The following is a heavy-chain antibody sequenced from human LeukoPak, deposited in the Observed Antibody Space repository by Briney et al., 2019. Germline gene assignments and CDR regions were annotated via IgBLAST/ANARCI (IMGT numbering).Heavy chain of an antibody. D-gene: IGHD3-22*01. CDR3: ATLDYYDSGGYVGAFDI. V-gene: IGHV1-18*01. CDR1: GYTFTSYG. CDR2: ISAYNGNT. J-gene: IGHJ3*02. Sequence: ASVKVSCKASGYTFTSYGISWVRQAPGQGLEWMGWISAYNGNTNYAQKLQGRVTMTTDTSTSTAYMELRSLRSDDTAVYYCATLDYYDSGGYVGAFDIWGQGTMVTVSS.